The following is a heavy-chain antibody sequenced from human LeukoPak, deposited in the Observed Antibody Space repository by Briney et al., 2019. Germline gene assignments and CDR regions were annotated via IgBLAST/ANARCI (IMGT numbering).Heavy chain of an antibody. CDR2: ISYDGSNK. J-gene: IGHJ6*02. Sequence: GGSLRLSCAASGFTFSSYGMHWVRQAPGKGMEWVAVISYDGSNKYYADSVKGRFTISRDNSKNTLYLQMNSLRAEDTAVYYCAKAGSGHRLDYYGMDVWGQGTTVTVSS. CDR3: AKAGSGHRLDYYGMDV. V-gene: IGHV3-30*18. D-gene: IGHD2-15*01. CDR1: GFTFSSYG.